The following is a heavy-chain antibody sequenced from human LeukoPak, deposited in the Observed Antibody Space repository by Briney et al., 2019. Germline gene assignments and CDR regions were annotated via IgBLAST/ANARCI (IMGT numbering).Heavy chain of an antibody. J-gene: IGHJ4*02. V-gene: IGHV3-53*04. D-gene: IGHD2-8*01. CDR1: GFTVSSNY. CDR3: ARDPIVLMVYKALPPDY. Sequence: GGSLRLSCAASGFTVSSNYMSWVRQAPGKGLEWVSVIYSGGSTYYADSVKGRFTISRHNSKNTLYLQMNSLRAEDTAVYYCARDPIVLMVYKALPPDYWGQGTLVTVSS. CDR2: IYSGGST.